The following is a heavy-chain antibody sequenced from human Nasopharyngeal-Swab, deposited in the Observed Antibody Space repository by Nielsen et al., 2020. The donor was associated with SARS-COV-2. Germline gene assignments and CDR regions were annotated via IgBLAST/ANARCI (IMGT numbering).Heavy chain of an antibody. D-gene: IGHD2-2*01. V-gene: IGHV1-8*03. CDR2: MNPNSGNT. J-gene: IGHJ6*02. CDR3: ALPSAAYYYYGMDV. Sequence: WVRRAPGQGLEWMGWMNPNSGNTGYAQKFQGRVTITRNTSISTAYMELSSLRSEDTAVYYCALPSAAYYYYGMDVWGQGTTVTVSS.